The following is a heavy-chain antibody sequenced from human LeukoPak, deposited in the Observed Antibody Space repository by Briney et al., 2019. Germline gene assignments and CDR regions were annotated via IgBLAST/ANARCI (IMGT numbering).Heavy chain of an antibody. CDR2: INHSGST. D-gene: IGHD5-24*01. V-gene: IGHV4-34*01. Sequence: PSETPSLTCAVYGGPFSDYNWSWIRQPPGRGLEWIRKINHSGSTNYRPSLKSRVTISIDTSKNQFSLKLKSMTAADTAVYYCARGEGARDGYNYEGPFYFDYWGQGTLVTVSS. CDR3: ARGEGARDGYNYEGPFYFDY. CDR1: GGPFSDYN. J-gene: IGHJ4*02.